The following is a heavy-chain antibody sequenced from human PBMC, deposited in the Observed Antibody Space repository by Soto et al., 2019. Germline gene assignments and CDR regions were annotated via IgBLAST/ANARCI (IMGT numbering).Heavy chain of an antibody. V-gene: IGHV3-23*01. CDR1: GFIFRSYA. CDR2: ISGSGDST. CDR3: AKAGVGGFRGWDTFNWFDS. D-gene: IGHD5-18*01. J-gene: IGHJ5*01. Sequence: EVQLLESGGGLVQPGGSLRLSCAASGFIFRSYAMNWVRQAPGKGLERVSGISGSGDSTYYADAVKGRFTISRDNSKNTLFLQMNCLRDDDGAVYYCAKAGVGGFRGWDTFNWFDSWGQGILVTVSS.